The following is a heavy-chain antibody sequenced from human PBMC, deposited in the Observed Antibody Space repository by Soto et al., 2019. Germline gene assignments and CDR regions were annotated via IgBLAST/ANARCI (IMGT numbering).Heavy chain of an antibody. CDR1: GFTFSSYG. D-gene: IGHD3-10*01. J-gene: IGHJ6*03. CDR3: ARASGFNYGSGSYYYMYV. CDR2: IWYDGSNK. Sequence: GSLRLSCAASGFTFSSYGMHWVRQAPGKGLEWVAVIWYDGSNKYYADSVKGRFTISRDNSKNTLYLQMNSLRAEDTAVYYCARASGFNYGSGSYYYMYVWGKGTTVTVSS. V-gene: IGHV3-33*01.